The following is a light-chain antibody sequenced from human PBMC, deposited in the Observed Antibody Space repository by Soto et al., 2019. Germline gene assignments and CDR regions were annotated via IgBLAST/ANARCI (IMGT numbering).Light chain of an antibody. CDR1: SSNIGSNY. CDR3: TAWDDTRRGPL. V-gene: IGLV1-47*01. CDR2: RNN. J-gene: IGLJ2*01. Sequence: QSVLTQPPSASGTPGQRVTISCSGSSSNIGSNYVYWYQQLPGTAPKLLIYRNNQRPSGVPDRLSGSKSGPSASLAISGVRSEDEADYYCTAWDDTRRGPLFGGGTKLTVL.